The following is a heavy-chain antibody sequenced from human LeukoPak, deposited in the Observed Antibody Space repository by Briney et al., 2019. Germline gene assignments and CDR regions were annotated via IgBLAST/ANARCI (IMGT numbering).Heavy chain of an antibody. CDR3: ASVIGQQLDRNWFDP. D-gene: IGHD6-13*01. J-gene: IGHJ5*02. Sequence: GGSLRLSCAASGFTFSSYAMSWVRQAPGNGLEWVSAISGSGGSTYYADSVKGRFTISRDNSKNTLYLQMNSLRAEDTAVYYCASVIGQQLDRNWFDPWGQGTLVTVSS. V-gene: IGHV3-23*01. CDR1: GFTFSSYA. CDR2: ISGSGGST.